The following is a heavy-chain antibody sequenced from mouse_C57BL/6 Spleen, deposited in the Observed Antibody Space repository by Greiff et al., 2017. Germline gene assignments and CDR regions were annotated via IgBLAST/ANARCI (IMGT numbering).Heavy chain of an antibody. CDR2: IRSKSNNYAT. CDR3: VSIYYDYEDYAMDY. V-gene: IGHV10-1*01. Sequence: EVQRVESGGGLVQPKGSLKLSCAASGFSFNTYAMNWVRQAPGKGLEWVARIRSKSNNYATYYADSVKDRFTISRDDSESMLYLQMNNLKTEDTAMYYCVSIYYDYEDYAMDYWGQGTSVTVSS. J-gene: IGHJ4*01. D-gene: IGHD2-4*01. CDR1: GFSFNTYA.